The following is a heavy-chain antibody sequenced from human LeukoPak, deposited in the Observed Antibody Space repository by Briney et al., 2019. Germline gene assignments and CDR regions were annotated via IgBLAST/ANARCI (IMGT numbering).Heavy chain of an antibody. CDR3: ARGVLYSTDAFDI. CDR2: IKEGGSGT. D-gene: IGHD4-11*01. CDR1: GFTFSSYC. J-gene: IGHJ3*02. Sequence: GGSLRLSCAVSGFTFSSYCMTWVRQAPGKGLEGVAHIKEGGSGTYYAHSVKGRFAISRDTAKNSLYLQMNSLRAEDTAVYYCARGVLYSTDAFDIWGQGTMVIVSS. V-gene: IGHV3-7*01.